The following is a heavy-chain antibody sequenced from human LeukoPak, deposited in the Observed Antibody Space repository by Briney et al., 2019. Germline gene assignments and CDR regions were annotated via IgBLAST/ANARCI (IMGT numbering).Heavy chain of an antibody. J-gene: IGHJ4*02. CDR3: ARDSGFTYYYDSSGPRQPDY. CDR1: GFTFSSYA. CDR2: ISGSGGST. V-gene: IGHV3-23*01. Sequence: GGSLRLSCAASGFTFSSYAMSWVRQAPGKGLEWVSAISGSGGSTYYADSVKGRFTISRDNSKNTLYLQMNSLRAEDTAVYYCARDSGFTYYYDSSGPRQPDYWGQGTLVTVSS. D-gene: IGHD3-22*01.